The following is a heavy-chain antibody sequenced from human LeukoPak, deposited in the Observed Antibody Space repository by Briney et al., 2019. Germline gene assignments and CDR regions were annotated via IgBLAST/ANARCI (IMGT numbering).Heavy chain of an antibody. Sequence: LESLSLTCAVYGGSFSGYYWSWIRQPPGKGLEWIGEIMRSVRTNYNPSLKSRVTISVDTSKKQFSLKLSSVTAADTAVYYCARGLWGSLGGVPAARYYYYYMDVWGKGTTVTVPS. D-gene: IGHD2-2*01. V-gene: IGHV4-34*01. CDR2: IMRSVRT. J-gene: IGHJ6*03. CDR1: GGSFSGYY. CDR3: ARGLWGSLGGVPAARYYYYYMDV.